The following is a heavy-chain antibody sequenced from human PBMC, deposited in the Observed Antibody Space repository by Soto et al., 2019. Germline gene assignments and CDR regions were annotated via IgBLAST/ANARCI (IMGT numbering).Heavy chain of an antibody. D-gene: IGHD2-2*01. CDR1: SYDFTDGSH. V-gene: IGHV4-38-2*01. J-gene: IGHJ6*02. CDR3: TRIYCTTTRCFINGMDV. Sequence: GTLSLACAVSSYDFTDGSHWGWIRQPPGKELEWIGTISHSGDTYYNPSLKSRVTISIDTAKNHLSLILSSVTAADTATYYCTRIYCTTTRCFINGMDVWGQGTTVT. CDR2: ISHSGDT.